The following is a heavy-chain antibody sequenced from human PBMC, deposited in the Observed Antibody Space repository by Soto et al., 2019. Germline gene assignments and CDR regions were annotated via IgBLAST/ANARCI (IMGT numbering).Heavy chain of an antibody. D-gene: IGHD3-22*01. CDR1: GYTFTSYG. Sequence: QVQLVQSGAEVKKPGASVKVSCKASGYTFTSYGISWVRQAPGQGLEWMGWISAYNGNTNYAQKLQGRVTMTTDTSTSQAYMELRSLRYDDTAVYYCARVTYYYDSSGYYYNDYWGQGTLVTVSS. V-gene: IGHV1-18*01. J-gene: IGHJ4*02. CDR2: ISAYNGNT. CDR3: ARVTYYYDSSGYYYNDY.